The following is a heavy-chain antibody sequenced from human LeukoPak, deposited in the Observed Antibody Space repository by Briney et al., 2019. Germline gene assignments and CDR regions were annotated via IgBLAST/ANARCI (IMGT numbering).Heavy chain of an antibody. CDR1: GFTFSSYS. V-gene: IGHV3-21*01. CDR3: ARTYDSGGYDLWY. D-gene: IGHD3-22*01. CDR2: ISSSSSYI. J-gene: IGHJ4*02. Sequence: GGSLRLSCAASGFTFSSYSMNWVRQAPGKGLEWVSSISSSSSYIFYADSVKGRFTISRDNAKNSLYLQMNSLRAEDTAVYYCARTYDSGGYDLWYWGQGTLVTVSS.